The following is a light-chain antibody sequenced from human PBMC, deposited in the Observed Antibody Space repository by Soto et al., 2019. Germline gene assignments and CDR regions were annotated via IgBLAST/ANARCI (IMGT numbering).Light chain of an antibody. Sequence: EILMTQSPATLSVSPGGRATLSCRASQSLNRNLAWYQQKPGQAPRLIIYGASTRASGIPARFSGSGSGTEFTLTISSVQSEDFALYYCQHYNDWPPAFTFGPGTKVDL. V-gene: IGKV3D-15*01. J-gene: IGKJ3*01. CDR3: QHYNDWPPAFT. CDR1: QSLNRN. CDR2: GAS.